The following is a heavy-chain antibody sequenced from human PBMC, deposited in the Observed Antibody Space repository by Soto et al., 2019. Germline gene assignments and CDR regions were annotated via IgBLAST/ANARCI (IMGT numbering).Heavy chain of an antibody. CDR2: ISSDGSST. V-gene: IGHV3-74*01. Sequence: GSLRLSCAASGISFNGYWMHWVRQAPGKGLVWVSRISSDGSSTTYADSVKGRFTISRDNAKSTLYLQMNSLRAEDTAVYYCARTDWFDPWGQGTLVTVSS. J-gene: IGHJ5*02. CDR3: ARTDWFDP. CDR1: GISFNGYW.